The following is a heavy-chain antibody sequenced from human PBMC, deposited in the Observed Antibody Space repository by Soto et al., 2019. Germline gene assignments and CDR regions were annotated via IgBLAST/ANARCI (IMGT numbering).Heavy chain of an antibody. D-gene: IGHD3-10*01. CDR2: INHSGST. CDR1: GGSFSGYY. CDR3: ARVYRTMVLFPQIYYFDY. J-gene: IGHJ4*02. V-gene: IGHV4-34*01. Sequence: QVQLQQCGAGLLKPSETLSLTCAVYGGSFSGYYWSWIRQPPGKGLEWIGEINHSGSTNYNPSLKSRVTISVDTCKNQFSLKLSSVAAADTAVYYCARVYRTMVLFPQIYYFDYWGQGTLVTVSS.